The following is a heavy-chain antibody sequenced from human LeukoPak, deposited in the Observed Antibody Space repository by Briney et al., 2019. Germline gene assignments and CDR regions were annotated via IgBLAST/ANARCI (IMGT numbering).Heavy chain of an antibody. Sequence: SVKVSCKASGGTFSSYAISWVRQAPGQGLEWMGGIIPIFGTANYAQKFQGRVTITADKSTSTAYMELSSLRSEDTAVYYCATSLSSSDLRYFDYWGQGSLVTVSS. CDR2: IIPIFGTA. CDR3: ATSLSSSDLRYFDY. J-gene: IGHJ4*02. V-gene: IGHV1-69*06. CDR1: GGTFSSYA. D-gene: IGHD6-6*01.